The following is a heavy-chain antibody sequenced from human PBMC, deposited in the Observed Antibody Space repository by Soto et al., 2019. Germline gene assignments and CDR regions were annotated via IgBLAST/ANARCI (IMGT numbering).Heavy chain of an antibody. CDR2: IIPIFGTA. CDR3: ARGYYDSSGYSTYYYYGMDV. J-gene: IGHJ6*02. CDR1: GGTFSSYA. V-gene: IGHV1-69*13. D-gene: IGHD3-22*01. Sequence: SVKVSCKASGGTFSSYAISWVRQAPGQGLEWMGGIIPIFGTANYAQKFQGRVTITADESTSTAYMELSSLRSEDTAVYYCARGYYDSSGYSTYYYYGMDVWGQGTTVTVS.